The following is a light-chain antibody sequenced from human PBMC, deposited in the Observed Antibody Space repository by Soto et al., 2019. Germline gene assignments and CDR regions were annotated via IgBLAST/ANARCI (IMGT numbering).Light chain of an antibody. J-gene: IGKJ1*01. V-gene: IGKV3-20*01. CDR3: HQYGNSSWT. CDR1: QSISSTF. Sequence: EIVLTQSPATLSLSPGERATLSCRASQSISSTFLAWYQQQPGQPPRLLIYGASSRSPGIPDRFSGSGSGTDFTLTISRLEPEDFAVYYCHQYGNSSWTFGQGTKVEIK. CDR2: GAS.